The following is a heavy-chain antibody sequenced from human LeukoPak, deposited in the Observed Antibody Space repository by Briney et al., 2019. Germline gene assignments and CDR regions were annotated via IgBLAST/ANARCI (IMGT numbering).Heavy chain of an antibody. CDR3: AKLGTDCSSTSCYRRSFDY. V-gene: IGHV3-23*01. Sequence: SGGPLRLSCAASGFTFSSSAMSWVRQAPGKGLEWVSAITDSGDSTYYADSVKGRFTISRDNSKNTLYLQMSSLRAEDTAVYYCAKLGTDCSSTSCYRRSFDYWGQGTLVTVSS. CDR1: GFTFSSSA. D-gene: IGHD2-2*02. J-gene: IGHJ4*02. CDR2: ITDSGDST.